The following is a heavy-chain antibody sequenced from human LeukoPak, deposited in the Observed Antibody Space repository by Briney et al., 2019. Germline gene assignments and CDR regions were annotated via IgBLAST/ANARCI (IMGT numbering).Heavy chain of an antibody. CDR3: AKSLPAIIDSSGLDY. V-gene: IGHV3-30-3*01. Sequence: PGRSLRLSCAASGFTFSSYAMHWVRQAPGKGLEWVAVISYDGSNKYYADSVKGRFTISRDNSKNTLYLQMNSLRAEDTAVYYCAKSLPAIIDSSGLDYWGQGTLVTVSS. D-gene: IGHD3-22*01. CDR2: ISYDGSNK. CDR1: GFTFSSYA. J-gene: IGHJ4*02.